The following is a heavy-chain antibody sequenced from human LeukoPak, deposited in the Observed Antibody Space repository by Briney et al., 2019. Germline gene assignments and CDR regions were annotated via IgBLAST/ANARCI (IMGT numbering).Heavy chain of an antibody. D-gene: IGHD2-15*01. Sequence: SETLSLTCAVSGGSISGYYWSWIRQPAGKGLEWMGRISGSGSTDYDPSLRSRVTMSVDTTKNQFSLKLDSVTAADTAVYYCAREGRSSTPGYWGQGTLVTVSS. CDR3: AREGRSSTPGY. CDR1: GGSISGYY. V-gene: IGHV4-4*07. J-gene: IGHJ4*02. CDR2: ISGSGST.